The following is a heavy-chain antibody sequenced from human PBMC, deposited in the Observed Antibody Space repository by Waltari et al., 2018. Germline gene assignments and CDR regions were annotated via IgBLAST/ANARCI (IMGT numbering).Heavy chain of an antibody. Sequence: QVQLQQWGAGLLKPSETLSLTCAVYGGSFSGYYWSWIRQPPGKGLEWIGEINHRGSTNYTPSLKSRVTISVDTAKNQFSLKLSSVTAADTAVYYCARGGAYSSSWYRYYYYYMDVWGKGTTVTISS. J-gene: IGHJ6*03. D-gene: IGHD6-13*01. CDR3: ARGGAYSSSWYRYYYYYMDV. CDR1: GGSFSGYY. CDR2: INHRGST. V-gene: IGHV4-34*01.